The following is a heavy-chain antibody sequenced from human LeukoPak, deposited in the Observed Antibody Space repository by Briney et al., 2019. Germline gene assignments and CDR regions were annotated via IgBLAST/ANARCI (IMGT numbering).Heavy chain of an antibody. J-gene: IGHJ5*02. CDR1: GDSFSSYSAA. V-gene: IGHV6-1*01. Sequence: SQTLTLTCAISGDSFSSYSAAWNWVWQSRSRGLEWLGSTSYRSKWYNDYAVSVKSRITINPDTSKNQFSLQLNSVTPEDTAVYYCARSPLWGSNWFDPWGQGTLVTVSS. CDR2: TSYRSKWYN. D-gene: IGHD7-27*01. CDR3: ARSPLWGSNWFDP.